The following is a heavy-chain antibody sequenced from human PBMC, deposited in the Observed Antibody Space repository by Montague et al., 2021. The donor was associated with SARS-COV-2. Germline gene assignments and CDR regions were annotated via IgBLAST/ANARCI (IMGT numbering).Heavy chain of an antibody. CDR3: ARHYGDYFYDYYGMDV. Sequence: SLRLSCVAYGFTFSSYEMNWVRQAPGKGLEWLSYISRSGDLIYYXDSXKGRFTISRDNAKRSLYLQMTSLRAEDTAVYYCARHYGDYFYDYYGMDVWGQGTTVTVSS. D-gene: IGHD4-17*01. CDR1: GFTFSSYE. CDR2: ISRSGDLI. J-gene: IGHJ6*02. V-gene: IGHV3-48*03.